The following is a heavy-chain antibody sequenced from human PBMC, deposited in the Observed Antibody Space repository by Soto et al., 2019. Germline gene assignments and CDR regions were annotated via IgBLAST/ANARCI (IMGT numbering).Heavy chain of an antibody. J-gene: IGHJ3*02. V-gene: IGHV3-23*01. CDR1: GFTFSSYA. D-gene: IGHD3-3*01. CDR2: ISGSGGST. CDR3: AKSPLRFLEWLPDAFDI. Sequence: GGSLRLSCAASGFTFSSYAMSWVRQAPGKGLEWVSAISGSGGSTYYADSVKGRFTISRDNSKNTLYLQMNSLRAEDTAVYYCAKSPLRFLEWLPDAFDIWGQGTMVTVSS.